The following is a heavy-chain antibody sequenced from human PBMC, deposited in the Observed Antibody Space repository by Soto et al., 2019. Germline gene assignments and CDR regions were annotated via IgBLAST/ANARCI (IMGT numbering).Heavy chain of an antibody. Sequence: VKVSCKASGYTFSSYAISWVRQAPGQGLEWMGWISAYNGNTNYAQNFQGRVTMTTDTSTSTAYMELRSLRSDDTAVYYCARDPRVYYDSSGYYWVYWGQGTLVTSPQ. V-gene: IGHV1-18*01. J-gene: IGHJ4*02. D-gene: IGHD3-22*01. CDR3: ARDPRVYYDSSGYYWVY. CDR1: GYTFSSYA. CDR2: ISAYNGNT.